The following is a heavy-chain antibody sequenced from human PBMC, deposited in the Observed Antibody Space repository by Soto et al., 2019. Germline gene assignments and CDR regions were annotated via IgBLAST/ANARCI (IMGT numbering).Heavy chain of an antibody. D-gene: IGHD3-22*01. CDR2: IYYSGST. CDR1: GGSISSGGYY. J-gene: IGHJ5*02. V-gene: IGHV4-31*03. CDR3: ARTEFYYDSSGYPSWFDP. Sequence: SETLSLTCTVSGGSISSGGYYWSWIRQHPGKGLEWIGYIYYSGSTYYNPSLKSRVTISVDTSKNQFSLKLSSVTAADTAVYYCARTEFYYDSSGYPSWFDPWGQGTLVTVSS.